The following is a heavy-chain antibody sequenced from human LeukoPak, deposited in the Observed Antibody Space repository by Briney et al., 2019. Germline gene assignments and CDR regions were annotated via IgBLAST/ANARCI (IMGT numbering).Heavy chain of an antibody. CDR2: MNPNSGNT. V-gene: IGHV1-8*01. CDR1: GCTFTSYD. Sequence: ASVKVSCKASGCTFTSYDINWVRQATGQGLEWMGWMNPNSGNTGYAQKFQGRVTMTRNTSISTAYMELSSLRSEDTAVYYCARDGIPWFGEYGMDVWGQGTTVTVSS. CDR3: ARDGIPWFGEYGMDV. D-gene: IGHD3-10*01. J-gene: IGHJ6*02.